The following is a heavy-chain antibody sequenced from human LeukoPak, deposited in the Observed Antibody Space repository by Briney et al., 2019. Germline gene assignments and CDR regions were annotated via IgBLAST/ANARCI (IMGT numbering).Heavy chain of an antibody. V-gene: IGHV3-33*01. CDR3: ARERTGYSSSLNWFDP. D-gene: IGHD6-13*01. Sequence: GGSLRLSCAASGFTFSSYGMHWVRQAPGKGLEGVAVIWYDGSNKYYADSVKGRFTISRDNSKNTLYLQMNSLRAEDTAVYYCARERTGYSSSLNWFDPWGQGTLVTVSS. J-gene: IGHJ5*02. CDR2: IWYDGSNK. CDR1: GFTFSSYG.